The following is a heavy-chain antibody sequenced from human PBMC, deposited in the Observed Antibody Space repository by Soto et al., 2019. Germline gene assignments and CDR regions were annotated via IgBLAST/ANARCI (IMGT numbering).Heavy chain of an antibody. CDR2: INPNSGGT. Sequence: ASVKVSCQASGYTFTGYYMHWVRQAPGQGLEWMGWINPNSGGTNYAQKFQGWVTMTRDTSISTAYMELSRLRSDDTAVYYCARGTSYYGSGSYYNEGYNWFDPWGQGTLVTVSS. CDR3: ARGTSYYGSGSYYNEGYNWFDP. CDR1: GYTFTGYY. J-gene: IGHJ5*02. V-gene: IGHV1-2*04. D-gene: IGHD3-10*01.